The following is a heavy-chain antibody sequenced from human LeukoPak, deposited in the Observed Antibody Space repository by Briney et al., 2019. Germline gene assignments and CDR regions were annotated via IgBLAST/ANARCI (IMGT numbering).Heavy chain of an antibody. V-gene: IGHV1-24*01. Sequence: ASVKVSCKVSGYTLTELSMHWVRQAPGKGLEWMGGFDPEDGETIYAQKFQGRVTMTEDTSTDTAYMELSSLRSEDTAVYYCATDGRYDSSGYYYRDYWGQGTLVTVSS. D-gene: IGHD3-22*01. CDR1: GYTLTELS. CDR2: FDPEDGET. J-gene: IGHJ4*02. CDR3: ATDGRYDSSGYYYRDY.